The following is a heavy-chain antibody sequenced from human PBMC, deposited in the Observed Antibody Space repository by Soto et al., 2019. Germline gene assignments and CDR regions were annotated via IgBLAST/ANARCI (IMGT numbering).Heavy chain of an antibody. V-gene: IGHV3-30*03. CDR3: ARESEDLTSNFDY. J-gene: IGHJ4*02. Sequence: PGGSLRLSCAGSGFIFSTYVMHWVRQAPGKGLEWVAVILYDGSKEFYADSVKGRFSISRDNSKNTLYLEMNSLRAEDTAVYYCARESEDLTSNFDYWGQGTLVTVSS. CDR1: GFIFSTYV. CDR2: ILYDGSKE.